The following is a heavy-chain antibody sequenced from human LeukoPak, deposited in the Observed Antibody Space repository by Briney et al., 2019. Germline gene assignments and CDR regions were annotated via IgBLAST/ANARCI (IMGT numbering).Heavy chain of an antibody. V-gene: IGHV3-21*01. J-gene: IGHJ4*02. CDR2: IRTGSSYI. CDR1: GFTFSTYS. Sequence: GGSQILSCAASGFTFSTYSMNWARQAPGKGLEWVSSIRTGSSYIYYADSVRGRFTISRDNAKNSLYMQMKNLRAADTADYYCVRERKPATGTDHFDYWGQGTLVTVSS. D-gene: IGHD4-17*01. CDR3: VRERKPATGTDHFDY.